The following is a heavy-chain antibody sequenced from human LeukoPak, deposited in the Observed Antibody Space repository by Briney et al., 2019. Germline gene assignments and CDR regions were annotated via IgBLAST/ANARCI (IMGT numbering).Heavy chain of an antibody. CDR3: TTLGGYCSSTSCYRFDP. CDR2: ISGSGSST. D-gene: IGHD2-2*01. J-gene: IGHJ5*02. Sequence: GGSLRLSCAASGFTFSSYAMSWVRQAPGKGLEWVSAISGSGSSTYYADSVKGRFTLSRDNSKNTLYLQMNSLKTEDTAVYYCTTLGGYCSSTSCYRFDPWGQGTLVTVSS. CDR1: GFTFSSYA. V-gene: IGHV3-23*01.